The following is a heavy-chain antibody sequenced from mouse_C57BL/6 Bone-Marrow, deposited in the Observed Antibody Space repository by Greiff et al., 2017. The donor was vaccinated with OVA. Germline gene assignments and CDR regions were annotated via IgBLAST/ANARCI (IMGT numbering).Heavy chain of an antibody. J-gene: IGHJ2*01. D-gene: IGHD2-1*01. CDR3: ARGYGNYDD. Sequence: EVKLVESGGGLVKPGGSLKLSCAASGFTFSSYAMSWVRQTPEKRLEWVATISDGGSYTYYPDNVKGRFTISRDNAKNNLYLQMSHLKSEDTAMYYCARGYGNYDDWGQGTTLTVSS. V-gene: IGHV5-4*03. CDR1: GFTFSSYA. CDR2: ISDGGSYT.